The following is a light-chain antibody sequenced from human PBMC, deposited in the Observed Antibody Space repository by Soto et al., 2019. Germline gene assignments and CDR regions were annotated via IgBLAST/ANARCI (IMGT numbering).Light chain of an antibody. CDR3: QQYGSSPNWT. V-gene: IGKV3-20*01. CDR1: QSVSSSY. J-gene: IGKJ1*01. CDR2: GAS. Sequence: EIVLPQSPGTLSLSPGARATLSCRSSQSVSSSYLAWYQQKPGQAPRLLIYGASSRATGIPDRFSGSGSGTDFTLTISRLEPEEFAVYYCQQYGSSPNWTFGQGTKVEIK.